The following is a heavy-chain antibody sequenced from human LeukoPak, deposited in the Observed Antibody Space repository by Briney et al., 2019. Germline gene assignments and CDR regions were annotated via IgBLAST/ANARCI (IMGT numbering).Heavy chain of an antibody. D-gene: IGHD3-22*01. CDR2: IDSDGGST. J-gene: IGHJ3*02. Sequence: PGGSLRLSCTASGFTFTKYAMHWVRQAPGKGLEYVSAIDSDGGSTYHADSVKGGFTISRDNSKNTVYLQLGSLRIEDMAVYYCARGYYDSSGYSADSLHIWGQGTTVTVPS. CDR3: ARGYYDSSGYSADSLHI. CDR1: GFTFTKYA. V-gene: IGHV3-64*02.